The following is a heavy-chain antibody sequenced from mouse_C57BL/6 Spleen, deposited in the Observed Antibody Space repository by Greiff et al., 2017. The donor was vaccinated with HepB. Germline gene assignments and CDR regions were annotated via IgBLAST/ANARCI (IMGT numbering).Heavy chain of an antibody. CDR1: GFNIKDYY. CDR2: IDPEDGDT. J-gene: IGHJ3*01. V-gene: IGHV14-1*01. CDR3: TTGFLITTVVEGLFAY. D-gene: IGHD1-1*01. Sequence: VQLQQSGAELVRPGASVKLSCTASGFNIKDYYMHWVKQRPEQGLEWIGRIDPEDGDTEYAPKFQGKATMTADTSSNTAYLQLSSLTSEDTAVYYCTTGFLITTVVEGLFAYWGQGTLVTVSA.